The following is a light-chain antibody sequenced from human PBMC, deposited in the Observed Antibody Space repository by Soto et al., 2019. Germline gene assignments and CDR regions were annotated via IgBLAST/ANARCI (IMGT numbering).Light chain of an antibody. CDR2: GAS. CDR3: QKYNSAPRWT. Sequence: DIQMTQSPSSLSASVGDRVTITCRASQGIFNYLAWYQQKPGKVPKLLIYGASTLQSRVPSRFSGTGSGTDFTLTISSLQPEDVATYYCQKYNSAPRWTFGQGTKVEIK. V-gene: IGKV1-27*01. CDR1: QGIFNY. J-gene: IGKJ1*01.